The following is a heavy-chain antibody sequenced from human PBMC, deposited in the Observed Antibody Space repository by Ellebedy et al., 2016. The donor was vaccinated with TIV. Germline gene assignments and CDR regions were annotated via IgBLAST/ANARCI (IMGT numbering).Heavy chain of an antibody. CDR1: GFTFNKYS. CDR3: VRSRCVGHFCITRDLDY. D-gene: IGHD2-21*01. J-gene: IGHJ4*02. V-gene: IGHV3-9*01. CDR2: ISWNSGKI. Sequence: GGSLRLSCVASGFTFNKYSMYWVRLAPGKGLEWVSGISWNSGKIDYADSVRGRFTISRDNARSSLYLQMNSLRVEDTAVYHCVRSRCVGHFCITRDLDYWGQGTLVTVSS.